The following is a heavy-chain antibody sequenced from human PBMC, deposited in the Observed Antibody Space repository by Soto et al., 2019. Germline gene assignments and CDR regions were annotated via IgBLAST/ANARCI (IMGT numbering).Heavy chain of an antibody. D-gene: IGHD6-13*01. Sequence: GGSLRLSCAASGFTFSSYGMHWVRQAPGKGLEWVAVISYDGSNKYYADSVKGRFTISRDNSKNTLYLQMNSLRAEDTAVYYCAKDSGSSRCLDYWGQGTLVTVSS. CDR3: AKDSGSSRCLDY. J-gene: IGHJ4*02. CDR1: GFTFSSYG. V-gene: IGHV3-30*18. CDR2: ISYDGSNK.